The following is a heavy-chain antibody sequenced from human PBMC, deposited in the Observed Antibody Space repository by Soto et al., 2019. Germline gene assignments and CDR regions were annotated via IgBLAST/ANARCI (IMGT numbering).Heavy chain of an antibody. V-gene: IGHV4-4*07. CDR1: GGSISSYY. D-gene: IGHD3-3*01. Sequence: SETLSLTCTVSGGSISSYYWSWIRQPAGKGLEWIERIYTSGSTNYNPSLKSRVTMSVDTSKNQFSLKLSSVTAADTAVYYCARESITIFGVVILYYFDYWGQGTLVTVSS. J-gene: IGHJ4*02. CDR3: ARESITIFGVVILYYFDY. CDR2: IYTSGST.